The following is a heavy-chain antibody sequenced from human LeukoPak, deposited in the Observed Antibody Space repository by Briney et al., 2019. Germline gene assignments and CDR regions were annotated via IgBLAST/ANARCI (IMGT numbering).Heavy chain of an antibody. CDR3: AREGDGLWFGELFRQPNWFDP. V-gene: IGHV4-4*07. J-gene: IGHJ5*02. CDR2: IYTSGST. D-gene: IGHD3-10*01. Sequence: SETLSLTCTVSGGSISSYYWSWIRQPAGKGLEWIGRIYTSGSTNYNPSLKSRVTMSVYTSKNQFSLKLSSVTAADTAVYYCAREGDGLWFGELFRQPNWFDPWGQGTLVTVSS. CDR1: GGSISSYY.